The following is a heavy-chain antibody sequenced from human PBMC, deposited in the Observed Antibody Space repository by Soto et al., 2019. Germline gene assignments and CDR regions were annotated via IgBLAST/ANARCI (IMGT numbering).Heavy chain of an antibody. CDR3: TRGPRPSSVGTGDL. CDR2: VSDDGSRA. Sequence: PGESLKISCTASIFTFSMYWMHWVRQVPGKGPEWVSRVSDDGSRADYADSVKGRFTISRDNAKNTLDLEMHVLRADDTAVYYCTRGPRPSSVGTGDLWGQGTTVTVS. CDR1: IFTFSMYW. V-gene: IGHV3-74*01. J-gene: IGHJ6*02.